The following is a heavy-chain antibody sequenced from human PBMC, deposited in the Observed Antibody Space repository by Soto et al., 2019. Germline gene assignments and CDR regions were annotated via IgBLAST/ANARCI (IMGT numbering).Heavy chain of an antibody. Sequence: GESLKISCTGSEDRFNTYWIGWVRQTPGKGLEWMGIIYPGDSDTRYSPSFQGQVTISADKSISTACLQWSSLKASDTAMYYCARLGGWGHCSNTRCYTFDYWGQGTPVTVSS. CDR3: ARLGGWGHCSNTRCYTFDY. J-gene: IGHJ4*02. V-gene: IGHV5-51*01. CDR2: IYPGDSDT. D-gene: IGHD2-2*02. CDR1: EDRFNTYW.